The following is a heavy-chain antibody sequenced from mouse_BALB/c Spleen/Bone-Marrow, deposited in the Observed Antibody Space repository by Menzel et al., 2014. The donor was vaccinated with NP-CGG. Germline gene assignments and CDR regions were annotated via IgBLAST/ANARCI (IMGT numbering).Heavy chain of an antibody. D-gene: IGHD4-1*01. V-gene: IGHV5-17*02. Sequence: VKLMESGGGLVQPGGSRKLSCAASGFTFSSFGMHWVRQAPEKGLEWVAYISSGSNNIYYVDTVKGRFTISRDNPKNTLFRQMTSRRSEDTAMYDNARVGGWDRGNFVYWGQSTTLTIS. CDR1: GFTFSSFG. CDR2: ISSGSNNI. J-gene: IGHJ2*01. CDR3: ARVGGWDRGNFVY.